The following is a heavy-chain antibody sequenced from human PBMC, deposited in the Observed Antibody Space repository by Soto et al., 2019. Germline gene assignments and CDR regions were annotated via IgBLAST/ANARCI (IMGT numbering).Heavy chain of an antibody. D-gene: IGHD3-22*01. CDR2: INSDGSST. Sequence: EVQLVESGGGLVQPGGSLRLSCAASGFTFSSYWMHWVRQAPGKGLVWVSRINSDGSSTSYADSVKGRFTISRDNAKNTLYEQMNSLRAEDTAVYYCARDRYYYDSSGYFTRAYWGQGTLVTVSS. CDR3: ARDRYYYDSSGYFTRAY. V-gene: IGHV3-74*01. CDR1: GFTFSSYW. J-gene: IGHJ4*02.